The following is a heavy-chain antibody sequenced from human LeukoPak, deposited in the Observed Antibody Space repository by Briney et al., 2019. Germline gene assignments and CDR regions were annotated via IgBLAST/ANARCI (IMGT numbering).Heavy chain of an antibody. D-gene: IGHD6-19*01. J-gene: IGHJ4*02. CDR2: IYYSGST. CDR3: ARDSGGWYARVDY. V-gene: IGHV4-30-4*08. CDR1: GGSISSGDYY. Sequence: SETLSLTCTVSGGSISSGDYYWSWIRQPPGKGLEWIGYIYYSGSTYYNPSLKSRVTISVDTSKNQFSLKLSSMTAADTAVYYCARDSGGWYARVDYWGQGTLVTVSS.